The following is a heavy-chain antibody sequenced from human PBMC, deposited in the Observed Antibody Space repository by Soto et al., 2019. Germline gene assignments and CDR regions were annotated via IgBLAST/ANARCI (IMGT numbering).Heavy chain of an antibody. J-gene: IGHJ6*02. V-gene: IGHV1-18*01. Sequence: GASVKVSCKASGYTFTSYGISWVRQAPGQGLEWMGWISAYNGNTNYAQKLQGRVTMTTDTSTSTAYMELRSLRSGDTAVYYCARAKNYDFWSCYPTDDGMDVWGQGTTVTVSS. CDR1: GYTFTSYG. CDR2: ISAYNGNT. D-gene: IGHD3-3*01. CDR3: ARAKNYDFWSCYPTDDGMDV.